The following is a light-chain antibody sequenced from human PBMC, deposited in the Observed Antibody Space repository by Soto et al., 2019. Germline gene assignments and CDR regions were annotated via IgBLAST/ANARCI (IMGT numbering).Light chain of an antibody. CDR2: RVI. CDR3: LSYTSANTRV. V-gene: IGLV2-14*03. Sequence: QSALTQPASVSGSPGQSITISCTGTSSDIGRYDYVSWYQQFPGKAPKLMIYRVINRPSGVSNRFSGSKSGNTASLTISGLQPEDEADYYCLSYTSANTRVFGGGTKLTVL. CDR1: SSDIGRYDY. J-gene: IGLJ3*02.